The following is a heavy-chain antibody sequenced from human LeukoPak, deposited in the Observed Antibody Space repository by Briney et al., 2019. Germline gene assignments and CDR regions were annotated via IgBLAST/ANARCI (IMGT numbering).Heavy chain of an antibody. Sequence: SETLSLTCTVSGGSISSYYWSWIRQPPGKGLDWIGYIYYSGSTNYNPSLKSRVTISVDTSKNQFSLKLSSVTAADTAVYYCARLRTYGDYGVDIWGQGTMVTVSS. V-gene: IGHV4-59*08. CDR3: ARLRTYGDYGVDI. CDR2: IYYSGST. CDR1: GGSISSYY. J-gene: IGHJ3*02. D-gene: IGHD4-17*01.